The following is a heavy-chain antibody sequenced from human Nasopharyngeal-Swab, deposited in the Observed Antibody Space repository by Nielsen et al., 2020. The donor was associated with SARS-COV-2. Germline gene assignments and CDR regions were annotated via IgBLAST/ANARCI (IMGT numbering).Heavy chain of an antibody. J-gene: IGHJ3*02. V-gene: IGHV4-39*01. Sequence: SETLSLTCTVSGGSISSSSYYWGWIRQPPGKGLEWIGSIYYSGSTYYNPSLKSRVTISVDTSKNQFSLKLSSVTAADTAVYYCARIYYDSSGDAFDIWGQGTMVTVSS. CDR2: IYYSGST. CDR1: GGSISSSSYY. CDR3: ARIYYDSSGDAFDI. D-gene: IGHD3-22*01.